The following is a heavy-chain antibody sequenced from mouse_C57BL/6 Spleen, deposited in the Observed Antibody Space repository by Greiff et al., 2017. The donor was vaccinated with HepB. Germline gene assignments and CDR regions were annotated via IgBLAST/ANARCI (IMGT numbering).Heavy chain of an antibody. J-gene: IGHJ4*01. CDR1: GYAFSSSW. CDR3: ARGGDSYAMDY. CDR2: IYPGDGDT. V-gene: IGHV1-82*01. Sequence: VKLMESGPELVKPGASVKISCKASGYAFSSSWMNWVKQRPGKGLEWIGRIYPGDGDTNYNGKFKGKATLTADKSSSTAYMQLSSLTSEDSAVYFCARGGDSYAMDYWGQGTSVTVSS.